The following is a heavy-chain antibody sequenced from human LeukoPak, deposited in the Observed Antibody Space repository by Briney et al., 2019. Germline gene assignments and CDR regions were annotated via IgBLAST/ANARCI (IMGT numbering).Heavy chain of an antibody. Sequence: GESLKISCKGSGYSFTSYWIGWVRQMPGKGLEWMGIIYPGDSDTRYSPSFQGQVTISADKSISTAYLQWSSLKASDTAMYYCARTLRSGDSAAVAGMVYWGQGTLVTVSS. CDR3: ARTLRSGDSAAVAGMVY. CDR2: IYPGDSDT. J-gene: IGHJ4*02. V-gene: IGHV5-51*01. D-gene: IGHD6-19*01. CDR1: GYSFTSYW.